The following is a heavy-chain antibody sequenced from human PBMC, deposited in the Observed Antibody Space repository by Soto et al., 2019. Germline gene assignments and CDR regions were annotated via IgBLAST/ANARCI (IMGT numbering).Heavy chain of an antibody. Sequence: QFQLVQSGAEVKKPGSSVKVSCKASGGTFSSYAISWVRPAPGQGLEWMGGPIPIFGTANYAQKFQGRVKINAGESASTAYTERSSLISVDTAVYYCAGDRYGYNWNPDAFDIWGQGTMVTVSS. D-gene: IGHD5-18*01. V-gene: IGHV1-69*12. CDR3: AGDRYGYNWNPDAFDI. J-gene: IGHJ3*02. CDR1: GGTFSSYA. CDR2: PIPIFGTA.